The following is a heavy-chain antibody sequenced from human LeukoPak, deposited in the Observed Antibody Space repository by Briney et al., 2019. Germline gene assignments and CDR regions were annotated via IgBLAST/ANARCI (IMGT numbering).Heavy chain of an antibody. CDR1: GFTFSSYA. V-gene: IGHV3-30*04. CDR3: ARSGNRIAAAGNHPGVY. Sequence: GGSLRLSCAASGFTFSSYAMHWVRQAPGKGLEGVAVISYDGSNKYYADSAKGRFTIFRDNSKNTLYLQMNSLRAEDTAVYYCARSGNRIAAAGNHPGVYWGQGTLVTVSS. CDR2: ISYDGSNK. D-gene: IGHD6-13*01. J-gene: IGHJ4*02.